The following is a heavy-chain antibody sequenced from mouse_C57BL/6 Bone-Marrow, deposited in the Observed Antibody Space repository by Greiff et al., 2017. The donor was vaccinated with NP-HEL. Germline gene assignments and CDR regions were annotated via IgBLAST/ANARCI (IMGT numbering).Heavy chain of an antibody. CDR3: ARDRGVYYDYDAWFAY. V-gene: IGHV5-4*01. CDR2: ISDGGSYT. CDR1: GFTFSSYA. J-gene: IGHJ3*01. D-gene: IGHD2-4*01. Sequence: EVMLVESGGGLVKPGGSLKLSCAASGFTFSSYAMSWVRQTPEKRLEWVATISDGGSYTYYPDNVKGRFTISRDNAKNNLYLQMSHLKSEDTAMYYCARDRGVYYDYDAWFAYWGQGTLVTVSA.